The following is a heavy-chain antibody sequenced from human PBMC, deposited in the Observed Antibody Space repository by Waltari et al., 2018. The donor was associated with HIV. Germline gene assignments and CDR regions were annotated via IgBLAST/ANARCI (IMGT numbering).Heavy chain of an antibody. D-gene: IGHD3-9*01. CDR3: ARASHYIEFSTFDGDYYFDL. J-gene: IGHJ4*02. CDR1: GFSVRNHW. CDR2: INSDGSTG. Sequence: VQLVESGGGSIKTGGSLRLSCAGSGFSVRNHWMDWVRQGPGKGLVWVGRINSDGSTGNYADAVKGRFVISRDNSRNTVYLQLNSVKVEDTAVYFCARASHYIEFSTFDGDYYFDLWGRGTRVAVSS. V-gene: IGHV3-74*01.